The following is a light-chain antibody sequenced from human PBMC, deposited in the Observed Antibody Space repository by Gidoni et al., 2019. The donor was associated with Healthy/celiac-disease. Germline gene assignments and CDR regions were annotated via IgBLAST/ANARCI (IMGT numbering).Light chain of an antibody. CDR2: HTS. V-gene: IGLV7-46*01. Sequence: QPVATQEPSLTVSPGGTVTLTCRSSTGAVTSGHYPYWFQQKPGQAPRTLIYHTSNKPSWTPARFSGSLLGGKAALTLSGAQPGDEAEYYCLLSYSGARVFGGGTTLTVL. CDR1: TGAVTSGHY. J-gene: IGLJ3*02. CDR3: LLSYSGARV.